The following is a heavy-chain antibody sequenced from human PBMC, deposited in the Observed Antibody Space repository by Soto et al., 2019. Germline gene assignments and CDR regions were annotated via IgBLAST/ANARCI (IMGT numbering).Heavy chain of an antibody. CDR2: ISYDGSNK. CDR1: GFTFSSYA. Sequence: PAGTLSLSCAASGFTFSSYAMHWVRQAPGKGLEWVAVISYDGSNKYYADSVKGRFTISRDNSKNTLYLQMNSLRAEDTAVYYCARDQCSSTSCYYYYYGMDVWGQGTTVTVSS. D-gene: IGHD2-2*01. V-gene: IGHV3-30-3*01. CDR3: ARDQCSSTSCYYYYYGMDV. J-gene: IGHJ6*02.